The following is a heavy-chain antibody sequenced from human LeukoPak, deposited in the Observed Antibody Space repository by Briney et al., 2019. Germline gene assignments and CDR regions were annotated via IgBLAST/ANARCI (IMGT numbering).Heavy chain of an antibody. J-gene: IGHJ6*02. Sequence: GGSLRLSCEVSGFTFSSYSMNWVRQAPGKGLEWVSYISSSSSTIYYADSVKGRFTISRDNAKNSLYLQMNSLRAEDTAVYYCARASRGHYYYGMDVWGQGTTVTVSS. CDR3: ARASRGHYYYGMDV. CDR2: ISSSSSTI. V-gene: IGHV3-48*01. CDR1: GFTFSSYS. D-gene: IGHD3-16*01.